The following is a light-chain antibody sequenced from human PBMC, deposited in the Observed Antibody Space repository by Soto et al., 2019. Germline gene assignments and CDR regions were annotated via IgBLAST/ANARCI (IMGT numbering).Light chain of an antibody. CDR2: RAS. CDR3: QQYSSSPLT. Sequence: EIVMTQSPATLSVSPGERATLSCRASQSVSSNLAWYLQKPGQAPRLLIYRASTRATGVPDRFSGSGSGTDFTLTISRLEPEDFAVYHCQQYSSSPLTFGGGTKVDIK. CDR1: QSVSSN. J-gene: IGKJ4*01. V-gene: IGKV3-15*01.